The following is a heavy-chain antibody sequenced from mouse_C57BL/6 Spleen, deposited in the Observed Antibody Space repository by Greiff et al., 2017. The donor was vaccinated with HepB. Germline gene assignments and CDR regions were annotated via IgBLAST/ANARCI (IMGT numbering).Heavy chain of an antibody. CDR3: ARDDGYLDY. D-gene: IGHD2-3*01. J-gene: IGHJ2*01. CDR2: IDPSDSYT. Sequence: VQLQQSGAELVKPGASVKLSCKASGYTFTSYWMQWVKQRPGQGLEWIGEIDPSDSYTNYNQKFKGKATLTVDTSSSTAYMQLSSLTSEDSAVYYCARDDGYLDYWGQGTTLTVSS. CDR1: GYTFTSYW. V-gene: IGHV1-50*01.